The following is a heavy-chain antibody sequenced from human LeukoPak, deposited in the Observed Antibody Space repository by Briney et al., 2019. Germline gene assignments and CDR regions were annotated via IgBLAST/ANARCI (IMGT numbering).Heavy chain of an antibody. CDR1: GYSFTSYW. Sequence: GESLRISCKGSGYSFTSYWISWVRQMPGKGLEWMGIIYPGDSDTRYSPSFQGQVTISADKSISTAYLQWSSLKASDTAMYYCARRSLTGYYLAYYFDYWGQGTLVTVSS. J-gene: IGHJ4*02. CDR3: ARRSLTGYYLAYYFDY. CDR2: IYPGDSDT. D-gene: IGHD3-9*01. V-gene: IGHV5-51*01.